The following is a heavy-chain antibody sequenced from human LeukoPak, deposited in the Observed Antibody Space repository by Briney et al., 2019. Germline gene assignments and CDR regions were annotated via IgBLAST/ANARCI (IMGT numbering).Heavy chain of an antibody. D-gene: IGHD2-21*01. CDR1: GYSISSGYY. V-gene: IGHV4-38-2*02. CDR3: ARAFLVGYSPEEYFFDY. Sequence: PSETLFLTCSVSGYSISSGYYWAWIRQPPGKGLEWIGTIYHSGNTYYTPSLKSRVTISVDTSKNQFSLNLSSVAAADTAVYYCARAFLVGYSPEEYFFDYWGQGTLVTVSS. J-gene: IGHJ4*02. CDR2: IYHSGNT.